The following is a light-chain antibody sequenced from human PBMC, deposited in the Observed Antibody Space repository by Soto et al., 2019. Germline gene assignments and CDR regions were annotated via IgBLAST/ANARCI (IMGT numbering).Light chain of an antibody. J-gene: IGKJ5*01. CDR2: GAS. V-gene: IGKV3-20*01. Sequence: EIVLTQSPGTLSLSPGERATLSCGASQSVNSRLAWYQHKPGQAPRLLISGASSRATGIPDRFSGSGSASDFTLTISRLEPEDFALYYCQHYGRSPITFGRGTRLEIK. CDR1: QSVNSR. CDR3: QHYGRSPIT.